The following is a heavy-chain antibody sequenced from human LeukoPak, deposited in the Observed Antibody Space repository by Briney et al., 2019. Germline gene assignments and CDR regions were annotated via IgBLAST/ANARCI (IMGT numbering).Heavy chain of an antibody. CDR3: AKDLTMIVVVITD. CDR2: ISYDGSNK. V-gene: IGHV3-30*18. D-gene: IGHD3-22*01. J-gene: IGHJ4*02. CDR1: GFTSSTYG. Sequence: GGSLRLSCAASGFTSSTYGMHWVRQAPGKGLEWVAVISYDGSNKYYADSVKGRFTISRDNSKNTLYLQMNSLRAEDTAVYYCAKDLTMIVVVITDWGQGALVTVSS.